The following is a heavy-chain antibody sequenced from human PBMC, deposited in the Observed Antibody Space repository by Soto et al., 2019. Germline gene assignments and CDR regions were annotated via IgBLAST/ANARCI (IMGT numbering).Heavy chain of an antibody. Sequence: QVQLQQWGAGLLKPSETLSLTCAVYGGSLSGYYWSWIRQPPGKGLEWIGEINHSGSTNYNPSLKSRVTISVDTSKNQFSLKLSSVTAADTAVYYCASLYSSSWSPIDYWGQGTLVTVSS. D-gene: IGHD6-13*01. V-gene: IGHV4-34*01. CDR3: ASLYSSSWSPIDY. J-gene: IGHJ4*02. CDR2: INHSGST. CDR1: GGSLSGYY.